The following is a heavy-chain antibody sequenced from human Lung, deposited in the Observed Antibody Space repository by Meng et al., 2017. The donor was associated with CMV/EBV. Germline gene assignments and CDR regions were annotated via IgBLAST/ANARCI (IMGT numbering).Heavy chain of an antibody. J-gene: IGHJ4*02. CDR1: GFTVSSNY. CDR2: IYSGGDT. D-gene: IGHD6-6*01. Sequence: SCAASGFTVSSNYMSWVRQAPGKGLEWVSVIYSGGDTYYADSVKGRFTVSRDNSKNTLYLQMNSLRTDDTAVYYCARDHGVGSSSTSNSVAYWAQGTXVTVSS. V-gene: IGHV3-66*02. CDR3: ARDHGVGSSSTSNSVAY.